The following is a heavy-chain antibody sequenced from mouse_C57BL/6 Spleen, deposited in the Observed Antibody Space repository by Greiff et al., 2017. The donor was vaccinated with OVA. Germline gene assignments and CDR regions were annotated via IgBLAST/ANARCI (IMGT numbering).Heavy chain of an antibody. Sequence: EVKLVESGGGLVQPKGSLKLSCAASGFSFNTYAMNWVRQAPGKGLEWVARIRSKSNNYATYYADSVKDRFTISRDDSESMLYLQMNNLKTEDTAMYYCVRPYDYDEGFAYWGQGTLVTVSA. CDR2: IRSKSNNYAT. J-gene: IGHJ3*01. CDR1: GFSFNTYA. V-gene: IGHV10-1*01. CDR3: VRPYDYDEGFAY. D-gene: IGHD2-4*01.